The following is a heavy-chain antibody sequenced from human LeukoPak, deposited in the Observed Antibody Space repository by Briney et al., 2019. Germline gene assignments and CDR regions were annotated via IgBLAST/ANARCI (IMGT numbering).Heavy chain of an antibody. V-gene: IGHV1-69*13. CDR3: ARDVTPTGAVTIDGDWFDP. J-gene: IGHJ5*02. Sequence: SVKVSCKASGYIFTSYGISWVRQAPGQGLEWMGGIIPIFGTANYAQKFLGRVTITADESTSTAYMELSSLRSEDTAVYYCARDVTPTGAVTIDGDWFDPWGQGTLVTVSS. D-gene: IGHD5-18*01. CDR2: IIPIFGTA. CDR1: GYIFTSYG.